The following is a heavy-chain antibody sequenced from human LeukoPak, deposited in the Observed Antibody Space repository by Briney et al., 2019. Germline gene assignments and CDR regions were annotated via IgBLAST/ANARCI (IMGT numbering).Heavy chain of an antibody. CDR2: INTRTEDQ. D-gene: IGHD5-24*01. V-gene: IGHV7-4-1*02. CDR3: VRVRDSEMWAFQH. CDR1: GYTFTQNA. J-gene: IGHJ1*01. Sequence: ASVKVSCKASGYTFTQNAINWVRQAPGQGLEWLGWINTRTEDQTYAQGFTGRFVLSLDTSASTSYLQINSLRAEDTAVYYCVRVRDSEMWAFQHWGQGTLVTVSS.